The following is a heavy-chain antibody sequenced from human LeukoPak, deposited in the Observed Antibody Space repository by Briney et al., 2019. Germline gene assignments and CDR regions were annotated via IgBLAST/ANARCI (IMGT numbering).Heavy chain of an antibody. CDR2: IIPILGIA. J-gene: IGHJ4*02. V-gene: IGHV1-69*04. CDR1: GGTFSSYA. Sequence: SVKVSYKASGGTFSSYAISWVRQAPGQGLEWMGRIIPILGIANYAQKFQGRVTITADKSTSTAYMELSSLRSEDTAVYYCARIYDSSGYFYFDYWGQGTLVTVSS. CDR3: ARIYDSSGYFYFDY. D-gene: IGHD3-22*01.